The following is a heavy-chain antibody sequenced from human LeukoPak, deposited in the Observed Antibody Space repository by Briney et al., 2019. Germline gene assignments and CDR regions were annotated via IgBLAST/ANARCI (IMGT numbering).Heavy chain of an antibody. D-gene: IGHD6-13*01. Sequence: ASVKVSCKASGGTFSSYAISWVRQAPGQGLEWMGGIIPIFGTANYAQKFQGRVTITADESTSTAYMELSSLRSEDTAVYYCARDRYSSSWSTFDYWGQGTLVTVSS. CDR3: ARDRYSSSWSTFDY. J-gene: IGHJ4*02. CDR2: IIPIFGTA. CDR1: GGTFSSYA. V-gene: IGHV1-69*13.